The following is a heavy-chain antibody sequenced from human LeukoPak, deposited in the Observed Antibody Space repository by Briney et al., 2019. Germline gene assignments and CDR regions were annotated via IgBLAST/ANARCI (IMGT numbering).Heavy chain of an antibody. V-gene: IGHV3-30*18. D-gene: IGHD5-12*01. CDR2: ISYDGSNK. Sequence: GGSLRLSCVVSGFTFSSYGMHWVRQAPGKGLEWVAVISYDGSNKYYADSVKGRFTISRDNSKNTLYLQMNSLRAEDTAVYYCAKDPLVATTQYYFDYWGQGTLVTVSS. CDR1: GFTFSSYG. CDR3: AKDPLVATTQYYFDY. J-gene: IGHJ4*02.